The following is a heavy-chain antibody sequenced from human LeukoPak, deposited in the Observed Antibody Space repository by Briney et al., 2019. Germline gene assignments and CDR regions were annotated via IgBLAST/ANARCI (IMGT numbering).Heavy chain of an antibody. J-gene: IGHJ4*02. V-gene: IGHV3-7*01. CDR3: ARVGARQILEY. Sequence: GGSLRLSCAASEFTFSSYWMSWVRQAPGKGLEWVANIKQDGGEKYYLDSVKGRFTVSRDNAENSLYLQMSSLRAEDTAVYYCARVGARQILEYWGQGTLVTVSS. CDR1: EFTFSSYW. CDR2: IKQDGGEK. D-gene: IGHD4-17*01.